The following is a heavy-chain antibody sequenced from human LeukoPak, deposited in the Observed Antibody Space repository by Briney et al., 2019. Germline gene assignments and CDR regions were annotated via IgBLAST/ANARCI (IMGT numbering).Heavy chain of an antibody. V-gene: IGHV3-21*01. D-gene: IGHD7-27*01. CDR2: ISSSSSYI. CDR3: ARDKNWGSGAFDI. J-gene: IGHJ3*02. CDR1: GFTFSSYS. Sequence: PGGSLRLSCAASGFTFSSYSMNLVRQAPGKGLEWASSISSSSSYIYYADSVKGRFTISRDNAKNSLYLQMNSLRAEDTAVYYCARDKNWGSGAFDIWGQGTMVTVSS.